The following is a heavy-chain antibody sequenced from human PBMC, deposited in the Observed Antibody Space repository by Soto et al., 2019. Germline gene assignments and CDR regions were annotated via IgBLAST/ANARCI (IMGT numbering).Heavy chain of an antibody. CDR2: ISSSGSTI. Sequence: GGSLRLSCAASGFTFSSYEMNWVRQAPGKGLEWVSYISSSGSTIYYAGSVKGRFTISRDNAKNSLYLQMNSLRAEDTAVYYCVAKTVGGYYYYFDYWGQGTLVTVSS. V-gene: IGHV3-48*03. J-gene: IGHJ4*02. CDR1: GFTFSSYE. CDR3: VAKTVGGYYYYFDY. D-gene: IGHD3-22*01.